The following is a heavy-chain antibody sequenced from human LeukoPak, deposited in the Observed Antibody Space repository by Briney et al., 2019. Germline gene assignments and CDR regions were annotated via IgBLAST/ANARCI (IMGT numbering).Heavy chain of an antibody. D-gene: IGHD6-13*01. CDR1: GFTFSSYG. Sequence: GGSLRLSCAASGFTFSSYGMSWVRQAPGKGLEWASAISGSGGTTYYADSVKGRFTISRDNSKSTLYLQMNSLSAEDTAVYYCAKRGGIAAAGRPHWGQGTLVTVSS. CDR2: ISGSGGTT. J-gene: IGHJ4*02. V-gene: IGHV3-23*01. CDR3: AKRGGIAAAGRPH.